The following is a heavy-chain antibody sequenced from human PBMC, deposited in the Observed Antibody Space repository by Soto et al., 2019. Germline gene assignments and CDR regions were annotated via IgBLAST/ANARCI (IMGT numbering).Heavy chain of an antibody. J-gene: IGHJ5*02. CDR1: GYPLTAKY. V-gene: IGHV1-2*02. D-gene: IGHD6-13*01. CDR3: AKGGSSWTEWFDP. CDR2: INPSSGGT. Sequence: QVQLVQSGAEGKKTGASVKVSCKASGYPLTAKYLHWVRQAPGQGLEWMGWINPSSGGTKEAQKFRGRVTMTRDTSISAAYMELRRLTSDDTAVYYCAKGGSSWTEWFDPWGQGTLVTVSS.